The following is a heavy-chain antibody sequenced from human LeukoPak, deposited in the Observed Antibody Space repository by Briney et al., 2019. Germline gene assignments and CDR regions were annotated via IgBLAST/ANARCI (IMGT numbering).Heavy chain of an antibody. J-gene: IGHJ5*02. Sequence: ASVKVSCKASGYTFTGYYMHWVRQAPGQGLEWMGWINPNSGGTNYAQKFQGRVTMTRDTSISTAYMELSRLRSDDTAVYYRARNLKLLRYFDWLLFSSWGQGTLVTVSS. D-gene: IGHD3-9*01. CDR1: GYTFTGYY. CDR2: INPNSGGT. V-gene: IGHV1-2*02. CDR3: ARNLKLLRYFDWLLFSS.